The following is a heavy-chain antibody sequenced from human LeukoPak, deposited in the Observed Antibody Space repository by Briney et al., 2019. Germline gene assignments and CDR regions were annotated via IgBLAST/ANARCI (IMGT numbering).Heavy chain of an antibody. D-gene: IGHD4-11*01. CDR3: ARLRSKYWFDP. V-gene: IGHV3-48*03. CDR1: GFTFSSYE. J-gene: IGHJ5*02. Sequence: GGSLRLSCAASGFTFSSYEMNWVRHAPGKGLEWVSFITSSGNTMYYADSVKGRFTISRDNAKNSLYLQMNSLRADDTAVYYCARLRSKYWFDPWGQGTLVTVSS. CDR2: ITSSGNTM.